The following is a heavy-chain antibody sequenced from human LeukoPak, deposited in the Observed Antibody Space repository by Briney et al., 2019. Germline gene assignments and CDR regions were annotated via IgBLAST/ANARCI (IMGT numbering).Heavy chain of an antibody. CDR1: GFTVSSIH. V-gene: IGHV3-21*01. CDR3: ARNDYASSSGYDF. CDR2: ISSGSDHI. Sequence: GGSLRLSCAASGFTVSSIHMVWVRQAPGKGLEWVSSISSGSDHIYYADSVKGRFTISRDNAKNSLYLQMDSLRAEDTAVFFCARNDYASSSGYDFWGQGTLVTVSS. J-gene: IGHJ4*02. D-gene: IGHD6-6*01.